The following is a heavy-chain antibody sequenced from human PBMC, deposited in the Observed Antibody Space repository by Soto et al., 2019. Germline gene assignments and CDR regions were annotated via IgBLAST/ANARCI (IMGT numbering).Heavy chain of an antibody. V-gene: IGHV1-24*01. CDR3: ATDLSGSSTLYFDY. Sequence: ASVKVSCKVSGYTLTELSMHWVRQAPGKGLEWMGGFDPEDGETIYAQKFQGRVTMTEDTSTDTAYMELSSLRSEDTAVYYCATDLSGSSTLYFDYWGQGTLVTSSS. CDR1: GYTLTELS. D-gene: IGHD1-26*01. J-gene: IGHJ4*01. CDR2: FDPEDGET.